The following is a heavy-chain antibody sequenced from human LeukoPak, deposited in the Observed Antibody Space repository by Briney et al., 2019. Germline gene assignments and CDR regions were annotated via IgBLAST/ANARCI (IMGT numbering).Heavy chain of an antibody. CDR2: ISDVGTTQ. Sequence: PGGSLTLSCARSGFTFSSYELNWVRQAPGKGLEWVSYISDVGTTQHYADSVKGRFTISRDNVKNSVFLQMKSLTAHDTAAYYCARDRSKVTAYDDALDMWGQGTMVIVSS. CDR3: ARDRSKVTAYDDALDM. CDR1: GFTFSSYE. J-gene: IGHJ3*02. D-gene: IGHD2-21*02. V-gene: IGHV3-48*03.